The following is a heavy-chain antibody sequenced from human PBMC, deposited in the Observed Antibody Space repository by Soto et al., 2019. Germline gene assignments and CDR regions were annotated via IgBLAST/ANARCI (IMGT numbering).Heavy chain of an antibody. CDR1: GVTVSTNY. D-gene: IGHD3-16*01. V-gene: IGHV3-53*01. J-gene: IGHJ3*02. Sequence: EVQLVESGGGLIQPGGSLRLSCAASGVTVSTNYMSWVRQSPGKGLEWVSLIESGGSIYYADSVKGRFTISIDIFKTTLSLQMNSLRVEDTAVYYCASTTVWKNAFEIWGQGTLVTVSS. CDR3: ASTTVWKNAFEI. CDR2: IESGGSI.